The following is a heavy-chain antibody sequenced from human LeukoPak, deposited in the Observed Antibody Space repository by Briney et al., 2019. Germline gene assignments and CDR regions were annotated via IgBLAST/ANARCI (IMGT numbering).Heavy chain of an antibody. CDR1: GFTFSNYW. CDR3: AELGITMIGGV. CDR2: INPDGSTT. D-gene: IGHD3-10*02. J-gene: IGHJ6*04. Sequence: HPGGSLRLSCAASGFTFSNYWMHWVRQDPGKGLVWVSFINPDGSTTNYADSVKGRFTISRDNAKNSLYLQMNSLRAEDTAVYYCAELGITMIGGVWGEGTTVTISS. V-gene: IGHV3-74*01.